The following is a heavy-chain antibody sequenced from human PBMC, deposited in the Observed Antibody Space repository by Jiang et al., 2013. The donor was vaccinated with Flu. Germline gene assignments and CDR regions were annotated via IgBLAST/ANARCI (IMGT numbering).Heavy chain of an antibody. Sequence: PGLVKPSETLSLTCTVSGGSISSSSYYWGWIRQPPGKGLEWIGSIYYSGSTYYNPSLKSRVTISVDTSKNQFSLKLSSVTAADTAVYYCARHLGGGNVVSRDAFDIWGQGTMVTVSS. CDR2: IYYSGST. D-gene: IGHD4-23*01. CDR1: GGSISSSSYY. V-gene: IGHV4-39*01. CDR3: ARHLGGGNVVSRDAFDI. J-gene: IGHJ3*02.